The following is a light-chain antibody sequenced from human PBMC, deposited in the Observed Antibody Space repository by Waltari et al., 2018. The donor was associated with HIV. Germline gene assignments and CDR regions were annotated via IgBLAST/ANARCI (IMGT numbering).Light chain of an antibody. Sequence: QSALTQPASVSGSPGQSITISCAGTGAEVGAYNYVAWYQKLPDAVPKLIIYDVASRPSGVSDRFSWSKSGNTASLTISGLQAEDAGDYYCSSYTTFNTIIFGGGTKLTVL. CDR2: DVA. V-gene: IGLV2-14*03. CDR3: SSYTTFNTII. CDR1: GAEVGAYNY. J-gene: IGLJ2*01.